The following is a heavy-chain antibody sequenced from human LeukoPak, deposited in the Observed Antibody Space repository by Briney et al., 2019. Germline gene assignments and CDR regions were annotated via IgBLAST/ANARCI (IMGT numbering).Heavy chain of an antibody. CDR3: ARKYSSGWTSKSGFDY. CDR1: GFTFDDYA. D-gene: IGHD6-19*01. CDR2: ISWNSGSI. Sequence: GGSLRLSRAASGFTFDDYAMHWVRQAPGKGLEWVSGISWNSGSIGYADSVKGRFTISRDNAKNSLYLQINSLRAEDTAVYYCARKYSSGWTSKSGFDYWGQGTLVTVSS. V-gene: IGHV3-9*01. J-gene: IGHJ4*02.